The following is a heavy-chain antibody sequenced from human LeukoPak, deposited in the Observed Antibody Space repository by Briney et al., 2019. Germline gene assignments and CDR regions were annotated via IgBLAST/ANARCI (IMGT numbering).Heavy chain of an antibody. J-gene: IGHJ6*03. Sequence: ASVKVSCKVSGYTLTELSMHWVRQAPGKGLEWMGGFDPEDGETIYAQKFQGRVTMTEDTSTDTAYMELSSLRSEDTAVYYCARVTPPADIVATIPHYYYYYMDVWGKGTTVTISS. CDR3: ARVTPPADIVATIPHYYYYYMDV. CDR2: FDPEDGET. V-gene: IGHV1-24*01. CDR1: GYTLTELS. D-gene: IGHD5-12*01.